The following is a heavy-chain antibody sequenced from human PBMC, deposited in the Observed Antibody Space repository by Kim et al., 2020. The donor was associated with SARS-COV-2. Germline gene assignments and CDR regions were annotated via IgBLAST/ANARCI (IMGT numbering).Heavy chain of an antibody. CDR3: ARGYEYGDYFYTFVI. D-gene: IGHD4-17*01. Sequence: ASVKVSCKASGYIFTTYYIHWVRHVPGRGLEWMGRINPASGTTNYPHKFQDRVSITTDTSTGTAYLEVTSLNYDDAAVYYCARGYEYGDYFYTFVIWGQGTMIIVSS. CDR2: INPASGTT. V-gene: IGHV1-2*06. J-gene: IGHJ3*02. CDR1: GYIFTTYY.